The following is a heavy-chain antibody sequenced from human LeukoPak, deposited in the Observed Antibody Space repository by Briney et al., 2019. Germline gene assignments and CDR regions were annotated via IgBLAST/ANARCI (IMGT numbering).Heavy chain of an antibody. CDR1: GGSISSSSYY. J-gene: IGHJ6*03. CDR2: IYYSGST. D-gene: IGHD2-2*01. V-gene: IGHV4-39*01. Sequence: SETLSLTCTVSGGSISSSSYYWGWIRQPPGKGLGWIGSIYYSGSTYYNPSLKSRVTISVDTSKNQFSLKLSSVTAADTAVYYCARTVRYCSSTSCYHYYYYYMDVWGKGTTVTISS. CDR3: ARTVRYCSSTSCYHYYYYYMDV.